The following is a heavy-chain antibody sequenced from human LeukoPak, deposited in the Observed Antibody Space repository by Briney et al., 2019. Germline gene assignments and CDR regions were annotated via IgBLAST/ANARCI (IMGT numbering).Heavy chain of an antibody. CDR1: GFVFEDFA. CDR3: AKSRGIGVRAFDI. D-gene: IGHD3-3*01. J-gene: IGHJ3*02. V-gene: IGHV3-9*01. CDR2: ISWNSARK. Sequence: GRSLRLSCAASGFVFEDFAMNWVRQVPGKGLEWVSDISWNSARKHYADSVKGRFTISRDNAKKSLYLEMNSLRVEDTAFYCAKSRGIGVRAFDIWGQGTMVTVSS.